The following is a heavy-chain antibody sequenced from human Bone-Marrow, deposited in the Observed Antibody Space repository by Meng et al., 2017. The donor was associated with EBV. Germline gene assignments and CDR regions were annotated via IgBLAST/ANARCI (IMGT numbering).Heavy chain of an antibody. D-gene: IGHD6-19*01. V-gene: IGHV1-69*06. Sequence: VQLGQSGAEVKKPGSSVKVSCKASGDTFTNLAFTLVRQVPGKGLEWMGGFLPILGAANYAQKFQGRLTITADKSTTTAFMELRSLRVDDTAVYFCARDGIAVPGGSNWFDPWGQGTLVTVSS. CDR3: ARDGIAVPGGSNWFDP. CDR1: GDTFTNLA. J-gene: IGHJ5*02. CDR2: FLPILGAA.